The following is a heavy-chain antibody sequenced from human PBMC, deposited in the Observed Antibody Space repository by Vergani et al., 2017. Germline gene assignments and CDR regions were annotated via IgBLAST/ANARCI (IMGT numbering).Heavy chain of an antibody. J-gene: IGHJ2*01. Sequence: QVQLQQWGAGLLKPSETLSLTCAVYGGSFSGYYWSWIRQPPGTGLEWIGESNHSGSTTYNPSLKSRVNISVDTSKNQFSLKLSSVTAADTAVYYCARGLTYYEFWRGSQNWYFDLWGRGTLVTVSS. CDR1: GGSFSGYY. D-gene: IGHD3-3*01. CDR2: SNHSGST. CDR3: ARGLTYYEFWRGSQNWYFDL. V-gene: IGHV4-34*01.